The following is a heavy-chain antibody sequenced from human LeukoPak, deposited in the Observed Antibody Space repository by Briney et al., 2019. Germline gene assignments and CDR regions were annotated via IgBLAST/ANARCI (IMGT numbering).Heavy chain of an antibody. CDR1: GGSISSSSYY. CDR3: AREASAQKRTGTLDY. J-gene: IGHJ4*02. Sequence: SETLSLTCTVSGGSISSSSYYWGWIRQPPGKGLEWIGSIYYSGSTYYNPSLKSRVTISLDTSKNQFSLKLSSVTAADTAVYYCAREASAQKRTGTLDYWGQGTLVTVSS. D-gene: IGHD1-14*01. V-gene: IGHV4-39*02. CDR2: IYYSGST.